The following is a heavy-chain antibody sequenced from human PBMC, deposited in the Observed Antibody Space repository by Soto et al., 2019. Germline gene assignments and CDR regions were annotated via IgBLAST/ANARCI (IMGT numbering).Heavy chain of an antibody. V-gene: IGHV2-5*02. J-gene: IGHJ4*02. Sequence: QITLKESGPTLVKPTQTLTLTCSFSGFSLTSTAVGVNWIRQPPGKALEWLALIYWDDDNHFSPSLKSRLIVTKDTSKNQVVLTMTNMDPVDTATYYCAHGSGWLSDYWGQGILVTVSS. CDR2: IYWDDDN. CDR1: GFSLTSTAVG. D-gene: IGHD6-19*01. CDR3: AHGSGWLSDY.